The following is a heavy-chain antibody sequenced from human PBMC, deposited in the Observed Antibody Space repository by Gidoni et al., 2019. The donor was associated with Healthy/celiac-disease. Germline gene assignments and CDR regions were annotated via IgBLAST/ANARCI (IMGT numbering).Heavy chain of an antibody. D-gene: IGHD4-17*01. CDR2: INAGNGNT. Sequence: QVQLVQSGAEVKKPGASVKVSCKASGYTFTSYAMHWVRQAPGQRLEWMGWINAGNGNTKYSQKFQGRVTITRDTSASTAYMELSSLRSEDTAVYYCARAPKPTVTNNWFDPWGQGTLVTVSS. CDR3: ARAPKPTVTNNWFDP. V-gene: IGHV1-3*01. J-gene: IGHJ5*02. CDR1: GYTFTSYA.